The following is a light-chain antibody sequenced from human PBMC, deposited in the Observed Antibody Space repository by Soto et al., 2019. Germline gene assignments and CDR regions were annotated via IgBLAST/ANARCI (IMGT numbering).Light chain of an antibody. J-gene: IGKJ3*01. Sequence: EVVLTQSPATLSLSPGERAILACRASQSVTSYLAWYQQKPGQSPRLLIYDTSTRATGIPARFSGSGSGTDVTLTISSLEPEDFAIYYCQQRSKWPPLFTFGPGTKVDIK. CDR1: QSVTSY. V-gene: IGKV3-11*01. CDR3: QQRSKWPPLFT. CDR2: DTS.